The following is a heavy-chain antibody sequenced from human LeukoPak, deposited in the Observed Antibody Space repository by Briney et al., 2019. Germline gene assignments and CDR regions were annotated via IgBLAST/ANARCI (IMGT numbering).Heavy chain of an antibody. Sequence: GSLRLSCAASGFTFSSYAMSWVRQAPGKGLEWIGEINHSGSTNYNPSLKSRVTISVDTSKNQFSLKLSSVTAADTAVYYCARAYSSSWNPSWWYFDLWGRGTLVTVSS. CDR1: GFTFSSYA. V-gene: IGHV4-34*01. J-gene: IGHJ2*01. D-gene: IGHD6-13*01. CDR3: ARAYSSSWNPSWWYFDL. CDR2: INHSGST.